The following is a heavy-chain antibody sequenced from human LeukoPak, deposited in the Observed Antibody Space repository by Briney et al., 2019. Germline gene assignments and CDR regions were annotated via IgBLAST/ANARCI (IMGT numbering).Heavy chain of an antibody. Sequence: GGSLRLSCTASGITLSNYWMHWVRQAPGKGPGWVSGIKTDGSYTTYADSVRGRFTISRDNAKNTVSLQMNSLRVEDTAMYYCARLGAPYDKDEYRWGQGALVTVSS. J-gene: IGHJ5*02. CDR1: GITLSNYW. D-gene: IGHD3-16*01. CDR3: ARLGAPYDKDEYR. V-gene: IGHV3-74*03. CDR2: IKTDGSYT.